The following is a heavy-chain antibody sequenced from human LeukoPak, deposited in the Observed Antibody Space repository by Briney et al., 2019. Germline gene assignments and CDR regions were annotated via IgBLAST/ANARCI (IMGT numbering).Heavy chain of an antibody. J-gene: IGHJ4*02. CDR3: AGGTKTGNTGYDWNY. V-gene: IGHV4-59*01. D-gene: IGHD5-12*01. CDR1: VASISPYY. Sequence: SETLSLTCTVSVASISPYYWSWIRQPPGGGREGIGYIYDSGSTKYNPSLKSRVTISVDTSTNQFSLKLSSVTAADTAMYYCAGGTKTGNTGYDWNYWGQGSLVTVSS. CDR2: IYDSGST.